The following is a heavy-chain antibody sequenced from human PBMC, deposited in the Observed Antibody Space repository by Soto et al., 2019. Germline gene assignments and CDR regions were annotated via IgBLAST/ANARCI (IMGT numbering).Heavy chain of an antibody. CDR1: GFTFSSYW. J-gene: IGHJ3*02. CDR2: IKQDGSEK. D-gene: IGHD3-22*01. CDR3: ARVPGYYDSNDAFDI. V-gene: IGHV3-7*03. Sequence: GGSLRLSCAASGFTFSSYWMSWVRQAPGKGLEWVANIKQDGSEKYYVDSVKGRFTISRDNAKNSLYLQMNSLRAEDTAVYYCARVPGYYDSNDAFDIWGQGTMVTVSS.